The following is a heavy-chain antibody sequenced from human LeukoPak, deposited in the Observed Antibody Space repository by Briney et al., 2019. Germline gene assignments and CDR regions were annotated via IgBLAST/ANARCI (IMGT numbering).Heavy chain of an antibody. V-gene: IGHV3-30*02. D-gene: IGHD4-17*01. CDR1: GFTFSSYG. CDR3: APRTTLGIDY. CDR2: IRYDGSNK. Sequence: GGSLRLSCAASGFTFSSYGMHWVRQAPGKGLEWVAFIRYDGSNKYYADSVKGRFTISRGNSKNTLYLQMNSLRAEDTAVYYCAPRTTLGIDYWGQGTLVTVSS. J-gene: IGHJ4*02.